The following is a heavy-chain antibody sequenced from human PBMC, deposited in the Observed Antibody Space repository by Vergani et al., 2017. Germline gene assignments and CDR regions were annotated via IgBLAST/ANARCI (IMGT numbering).Heavy chain of an antibody. Sequence: EVQLLESGGGLVQPGGSLRLSCAASGFTFSSYAMSWVRQAPGKGLEWVSAISGSGGSTYYADSVKGRFTISRDNSKNTLYLQMNSLRAEDTAVYYCAKDGLYGSGSPNWFEPWGQGTLVTVSS. CDR2: ISGSGGST. D-gene: IGHD3-10*01. CDR1: GFTFSSYA. J-gene: IGHJ5*02. CDR3: AKDGLYGSGSPNWFEP. V-gene: IGHV3-23*01.